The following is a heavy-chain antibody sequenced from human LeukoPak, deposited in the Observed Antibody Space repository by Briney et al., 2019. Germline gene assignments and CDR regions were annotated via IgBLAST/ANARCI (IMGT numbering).Heavy chain of an antibody. V-gene: IGHV3-23*01. CDR3: VRAPRGDYFDC. J-gene: IGHJ4*02. Sequence: GGSLRLSCAASGFTFSSYAMSWVRQAPGKGLEWVSAISGSGGSTYYADSVKGRFTISRDNSKNTLYLQMNSLRAEDTAVYYCVRAPRGDYFDCWGQGTLVTVSS. D-gene: IGHD4-17*01. CDR2: ISGSGGST. CDR1: GFTFSSYA.